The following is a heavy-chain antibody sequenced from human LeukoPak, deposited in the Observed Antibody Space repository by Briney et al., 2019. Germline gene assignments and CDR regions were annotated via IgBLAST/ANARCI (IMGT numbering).Heavy chain of an antibody. CDR2: INHSGST. CDR3: ARAGSSGWLGFDY. V-gene: IGHV4-34*01. J-gene: IGHJ4*02. Sequence: PSETLSLTCAVYGGSFSGYYWSWIRQPPGKGLEWIGEINHSGSTNYNPSLKSRVTISVDTSKNQFSLKLSSVTAADTAVYYCARAGSSGWLGFDYWGQGTLVTVSS. CDR1: GGSFSGYY. D-gene: IGHD6-19*01.